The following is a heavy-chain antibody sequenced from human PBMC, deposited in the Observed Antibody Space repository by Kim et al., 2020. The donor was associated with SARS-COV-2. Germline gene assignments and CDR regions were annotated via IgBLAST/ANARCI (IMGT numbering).Heavy chain of an antibody. Sequence: ANYAQKFQGRVTITADKSTSTAYMELSSLRSEDTAVYYCTIASAGKIFDYWGQGTLVTVSS. CDR2: A. J-gene: IGHJ4*02. CDR3: TIASAGKIFDY. V-gene: IGHV1-69*04. D-gene: IGHD6-13*01.